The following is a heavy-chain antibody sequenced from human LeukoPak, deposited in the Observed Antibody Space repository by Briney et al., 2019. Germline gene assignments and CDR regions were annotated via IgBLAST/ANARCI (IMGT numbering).Heavy chain of an antibody. D-gene: IGHD5-12*01. J-gene: IGHJ4*02. CDR1: GGSITSYY. CDR3: ASGQANFDY. CDR2: IYYSGST. V-gene: IGHV4-59*01. Sequence: QASETLSLTCTVSGGSITSYYWSWLRQPPGKGLEWIGYIYYSGSTNYNPSLKSRVTLSVDTSKNQFSLKLSSVTAADTAVYYCASGQANFDYWGQGTLVTVAS.